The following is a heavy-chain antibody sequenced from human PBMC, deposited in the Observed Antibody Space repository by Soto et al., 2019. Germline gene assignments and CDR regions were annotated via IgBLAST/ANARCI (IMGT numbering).Heavy chain of an antibody. CDR2: ISYDGSNK. CDR1: GFTFSSYG. D-gene: IGHD6-13*01. V-gene: IGHV3-30*18. Sequence: QVQLVESGGGVVQPGRSLRLSCAASGFTFSSYGMHWVRQAPGKGLEWVAVISYDGSNKYYADSVKGRFTTSRDNSKNTLYLQMNSLRAEDTAVYYCAKSSHSADYWGQGTLVTVSS. CDR3: AKSSHSADY. J-gene: IGHJ4*02.